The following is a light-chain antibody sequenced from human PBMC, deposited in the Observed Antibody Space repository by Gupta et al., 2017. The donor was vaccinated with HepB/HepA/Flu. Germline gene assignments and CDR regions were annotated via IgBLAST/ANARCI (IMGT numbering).Light chain of an antibody. J-gene: IGKJ1*01. CDR2: GAS. Sequence: AIQMTQSPSSLSASVGDTVTITCRASQGIRNDLGWYQQKPGKAPKLVIYGASSLESGVPSRFSGSGSGTDFTLTISSLQPEDFATYYCRQEDNYRRTFGQGTKVEMK. CDR3: RQEDNYRRT. V-gene: IGKV1-6*01. CDR1: QGIRND.